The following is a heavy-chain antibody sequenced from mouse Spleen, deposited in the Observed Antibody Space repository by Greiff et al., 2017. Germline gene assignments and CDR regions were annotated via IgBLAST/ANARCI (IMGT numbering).Heavy chain of an antibody. J-gene: IGHJ4*01. CDR2: IDPETGGT. D-gene: IGHD1-1*01. CDR1: GYTFTDYE. V-gene: IGHV1-15*01. CDR3: TRPGKGSYYAMDY. Sequence: VKLQESGAELVRPGASVTLSCKASGYTFTDYEMHWVKQTPVHGLEWIGAIDPETGGTAYNQKFKGKAILTADKSSSTAYMELRSLTSEDSAVYYCTRPGKGSYYAMDYWGQGTSVTVSS.